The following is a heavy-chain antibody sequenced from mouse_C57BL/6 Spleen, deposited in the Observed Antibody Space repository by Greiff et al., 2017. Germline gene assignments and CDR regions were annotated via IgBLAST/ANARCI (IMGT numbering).Heavy chain of an antibody. CDR2: ISSGSSTI. D-gene: IGHD1-1*01. Sequence: DVQLVESGGGLVKPGGSLKLSCAASGFTFSDYGMHWVRQAPEKGLEWVAYISSGSSTIYYADTVKGRFTISRDTAKNTLFLQMTSLRSEDTAMYYCARPYGSSPYYFDYWGQGTTLTVSS. CDR1: GFTFSDYG. V-gene: IGHV5-17*01. J-gene: IGHJ2*01. CDR3: ARPYGSSPYYFDY.